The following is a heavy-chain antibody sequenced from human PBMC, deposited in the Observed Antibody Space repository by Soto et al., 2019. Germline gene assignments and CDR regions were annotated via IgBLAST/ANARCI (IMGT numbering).Heavy chain of an antibody. CDR3: VRGQPHRITIFEVVIRSYDYGMDV. CDR2: FFIGGNT. Sequence: SETLSLTCAVYGGSFSGYYWSWIRQPPGKGLEWIASFFIGGNTYYNPSLKSRVTISVDRSKNQFSLKLSSVTAADTAVYFCVRGQPHRITIFEVVIRSYDYGMDVWGQGTTVTVSS. D-gene: IGHD3-3*01. J-gene: IGHJ6*02. CDR1: GGSFSGYY. V-gene: IGHV4-34*01.